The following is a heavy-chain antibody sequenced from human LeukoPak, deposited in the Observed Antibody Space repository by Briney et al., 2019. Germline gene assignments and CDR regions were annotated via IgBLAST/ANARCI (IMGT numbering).Heavy chain of an antibody. D-gene: IGHD3-3*01. J-gene: IGHJ4*02. Sequence: ASVEVSCKVSGYTLTELSMHWVRQAPGKGLEWMGGSDPEDGETIYAQKFQGRVTMTEDTSTDTAYMELSSLRSEDTAVYYCATKALRFLEWLFPDYWGQGTLVTVSS. CDR3: ATKALRFLEWLFPDY. CDR1: GYTLTELS. CDR2: SDPEDGET. V-gene: IGHV1-24*01.